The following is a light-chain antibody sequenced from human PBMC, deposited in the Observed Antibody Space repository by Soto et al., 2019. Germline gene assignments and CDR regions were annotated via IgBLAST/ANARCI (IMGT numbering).Light chain of an antibody. J-gene: IGLJ1*01. CDR2: EVS. V-gene: IGLV2-14*01. CDR3: SSYTSRRMDYA. Sequence: QSALTQPASVSGSPGQSITISCTGTSSDVGGYNYVSWYQQHPGKAPKLMIYEVSNRPSGVSNRFSGSKSGNTAALTISGLQAEDEADYYCSSYTSRRMDYALGPGTKVTVL. CDR1: SSDVGGYNY.